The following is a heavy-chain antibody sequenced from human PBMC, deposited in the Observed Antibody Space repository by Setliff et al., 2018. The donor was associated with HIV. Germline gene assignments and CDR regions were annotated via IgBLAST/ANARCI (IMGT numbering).Heavy chain of an antibody. D-gene: IGHD4-17*01. Sequence: SETLSLTCAVYGGSFSGYFWSWIRQSPGKGLEWIGEFRHSGNTNINPSLKSRVAISGDTTKNQISLKLTSVTAADTAVYYCARGGRSTVTQWAWFDPWGQGTLVTVSS. V-gene: IGHV4-34*01. CDR2: FRHSGNT. J-gene: IGHJ5*02. CDR3: ARGGRSTVTQWAWFDP. CDR1: GGSFSGYF.